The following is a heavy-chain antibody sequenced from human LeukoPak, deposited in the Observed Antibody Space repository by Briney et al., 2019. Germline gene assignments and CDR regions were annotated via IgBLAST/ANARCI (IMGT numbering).Heavy chain of an antibody. V-gene: IGHV3-48*01. J-gene: IGHJ4*02. CDR1: GFTFSSYS. Sequence: GGSLRLSCAASGFTFSSYSMNWVRQAPGKGLEWVSYISSSSSTIYYADSVKGRFTISRDNSKNTLYLQMGSLRAEDMAVYYCATRILLEDWGQGTLVTVSS. D-gene: IGHD2-8*01. CDR2: ISSSSSTI. CDR3: ATRILLED.